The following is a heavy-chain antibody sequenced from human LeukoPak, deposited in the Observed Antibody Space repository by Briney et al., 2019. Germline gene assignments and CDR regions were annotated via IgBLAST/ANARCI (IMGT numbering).Heavy chain of an antibody. J-gene: IGHJ2*01. CDR1: GSSLSYYY. D-gene: IGHD6-19*01. CDR3: ASGWYHSRYWYFDL. CDR2: IYYSEST. V-gene: IGHV4-59*01. Sequence: KPSETLSLTCTVSGSSLSYYYWSWIRQPPGKGLEWIGYIYYSESTNYNPSLKSRVTISVDTSKNQFSLKLSSVTAADTAVYYCASGWYHSRYWYFDLWGRGTLVTVSS.